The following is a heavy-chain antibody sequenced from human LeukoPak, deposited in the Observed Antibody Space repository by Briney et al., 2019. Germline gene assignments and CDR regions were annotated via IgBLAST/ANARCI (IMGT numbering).Heavy chain of an antibody. Sequence: PSETLSLTCTVSGGSINSGGYYWSWIRQPPGKGLEYIGYIYYSGSAYYNPSLKSRGTISVDRSKNRFSLKLTSVTAADTAVYYCASGRSPQDFWSGYSYYYYYYYMDVWGKGTTVTVSS. CDR3: ASGRSPQDFWSGYSYYYYYYYMDV. CDR2: IYYSGSA. D-gene: IGHD3-3*01. J-gene: IGHJ6*03. CDR1: GGSINSGGYY. V-gene: IGHV4-30-2*01.